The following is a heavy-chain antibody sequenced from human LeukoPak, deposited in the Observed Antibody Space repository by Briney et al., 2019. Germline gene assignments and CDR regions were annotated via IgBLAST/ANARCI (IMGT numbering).Heavy chain of an antibody. CDR2: IYYSGRT. V-gene: IGHV4-59*01. D-gene: IGHD1-1*01. CDR1: GGSFSGYY. J-gene: IGHJ3*02. Sequence: SETLSLTCAVYGGSFSGYYWSWIRQPPGKGLEWIGYIYYSGRTNYNPSLKSRVTISVDTSKNQFSLKLSSVTAADTAVYHCARDRVGTGTDAFDIWGQGTKVTVSS. CDR3: ARDRVGTGTDAFDI.